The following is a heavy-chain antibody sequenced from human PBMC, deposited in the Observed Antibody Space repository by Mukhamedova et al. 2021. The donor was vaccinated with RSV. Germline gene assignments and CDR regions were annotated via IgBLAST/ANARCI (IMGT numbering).Heavy chain of an antibody. J-gene: IGHJ5*02. CDR2: INAGNGNT. Sequence: WVGWINAGNGNTKYSQKFQGRVTITRDTSASTAYMELSSLRSEDTAVYYCARGLSSGSGLDPWGQGTLVTVSS. D-gene: IGHD6-19*01. V-gene: IGHV1-3*01. CDR3: ARGLSSGSGLDP.